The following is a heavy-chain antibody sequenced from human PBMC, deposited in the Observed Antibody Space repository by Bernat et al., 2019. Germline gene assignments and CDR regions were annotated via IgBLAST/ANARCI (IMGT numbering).Heavy chain of an antibody. CDR2: IYYSGST. CDR1: GGSISSSSYY. V-gene: IGHV4-39*01. Sequence: QLQLQESGPGLVKPSETLSLTCTVSGGSISSSSYYWGWIRQPPGKGLEWIGSIYYSGSTYYNPSLKSRVTISVDTSKNQFSLKLSSVTAADTAVYYCARRATGTTYYYYGIDVWGQGTTVTVSS. J-gene: IGHJ6*02. D-gene: IGHD1-7*01. CDR3: ARRATGTTYYYYGIDV.